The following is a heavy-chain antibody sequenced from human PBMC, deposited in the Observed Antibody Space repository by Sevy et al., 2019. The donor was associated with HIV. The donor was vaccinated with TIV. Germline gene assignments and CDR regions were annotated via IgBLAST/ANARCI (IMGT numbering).Heavy chain of an antibody. V-gene: IGHV4-61*01. Sequence: SETLSLTCTVSGGSVSSGSYYWSWIRQPPGKGLEWIGYIYYSGSTNYNPSLKSRVTISVDTSKNQFSLKLSSVTASDTAVYYCARAREGYCSSTSCYWGNWFDPWGQGTLVTVSS. CDR1: GGSVSSGSYY. D-gene: IGHD2-2*01. J-gene: IGHJ5*02. CDR3: ARAREGYCSSTSCYWGNWFDP. CDR2: IYYSGST.